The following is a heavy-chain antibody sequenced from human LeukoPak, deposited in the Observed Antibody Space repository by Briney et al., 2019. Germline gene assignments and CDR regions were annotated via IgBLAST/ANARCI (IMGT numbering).Heavy chain of an antibody. J-gene: IGHJ4*02. CDR1: GYTFTSYW. D-gene: IGHD2-2*01. V-gene: IGHV5-10-1*01. CDR2: IDPSDSYT. CDR3: ARQKSPIIPTATVDY. Sequence: GESLKISCKGSGYTFTSYWITWVRQMPGKGLEGRGRIDPSDSYTNYSPSFQGHVTISADKSINTAYLQWSSLRASDTAMYFCARQKSPIIPTATVDYWGRGTLVTVSS.